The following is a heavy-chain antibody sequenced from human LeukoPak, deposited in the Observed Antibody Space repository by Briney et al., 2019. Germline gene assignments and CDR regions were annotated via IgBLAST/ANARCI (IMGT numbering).Heavy chain of an antibody. CDR2: IKSKTDGGTT. CDR1: GFTFSNAW. V-gene: IGHV3-15*01. CDR3: TTAKGYYYYYMDV. Sequence: GGSLRLSCAASGFTFSNAWMSWVRQAPGKGLEWVGRIKSKTDGGTTDYAAPVKGRFTIPRDDSKNTLYLQMNSLKTEDTAVYYCTTAKGYYYYYMDVWGKGTTVTVSS. J-gene: IGHJ6*03.